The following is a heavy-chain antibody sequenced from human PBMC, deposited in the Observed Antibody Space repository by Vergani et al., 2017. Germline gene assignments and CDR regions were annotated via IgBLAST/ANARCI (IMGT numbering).Heavy chain of an antibody. CDR1: GYTFSSYG. CDR2: ISYDGSNK. V-gene: IGHV3-30*18. D-gene: IGHD3-10*01. CDR3: AKDRPELWFGELCAFDI. Sequence: QVQLVQSGAEVKKPGASVKVSCKASGYTFSSYGMHWVRQAPGKGLEWVAVISYDGSNKYYADSVKGRFTISRDNSKNTLYLQMNSLRAEDTAVYYCAKDRPELWFGELCAFDIWGQGTMVTVSS. J-gene: IGHJ3*02.